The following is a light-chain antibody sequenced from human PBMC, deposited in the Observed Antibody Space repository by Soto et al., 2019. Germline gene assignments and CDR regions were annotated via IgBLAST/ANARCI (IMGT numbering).Light chain of an antibody. CDR3: SSYSTTNILV. J-gene: IGLJ1*01. Sequence: QSVLTQPASLSGSPGQSVTISCTGAISDVGAYEHVSWYQQHPGRAPKLILYDVNNRPSGVSNHFSGSKSGNTASLVISGLQANDEADYYCSSYSTTNILVLGSGTKVTVL. CDR1: ISDVGAYEH. V-gene: IGLV2-14*03. CDR2: DVN.